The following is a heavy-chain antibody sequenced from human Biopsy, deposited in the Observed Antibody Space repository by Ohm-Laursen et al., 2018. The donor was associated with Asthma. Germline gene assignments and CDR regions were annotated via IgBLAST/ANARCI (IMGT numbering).Heavy chain of an antibody. CDR3: ASQSSGPDFWSGYYYFDY. Sequence: SLRLSCTASGFTFSSYGMHWFRQAPGKGLEWVAVISYDGSNKYYADSVKGRFTISRDNSKNTLYLQMNSLRAEDTAAYYCASQSSGPDFWSGYYYFDYWGQGTLVTVSS. CDR2: ISYDGSNK. CDR1: GFTFSSYG. D-gene: IGHD3-3*01. J-gene: IGHJ4*02. V-gene: IGHV3-30*03.